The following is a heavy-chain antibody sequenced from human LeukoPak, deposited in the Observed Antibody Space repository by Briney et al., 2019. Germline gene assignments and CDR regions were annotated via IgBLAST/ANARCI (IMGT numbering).Heavy chain of an antibody. CDR3: ARERYSSGWYDY. Sequence: PSETLSLTCTVSGGSISSGDYYWSWIRQPPGKGLEWIGYIYYSGSTNYNPSLKSRVTISVDTSKNQFSLKLSSVTAADTAVYYCARERYSSGWYDYWGQGTLVTVSS. J-gene: IGHJ4*02. CDR2: IYYSGST. V-gene: IGHV4-61*08. CDR1: GGSISSGDYY. D-gene: IGHD6-19*01.